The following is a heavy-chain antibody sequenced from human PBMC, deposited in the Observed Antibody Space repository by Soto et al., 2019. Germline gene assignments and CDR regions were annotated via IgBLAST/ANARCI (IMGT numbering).Heavy chain of an antibody. D-gene: IGHD3-22*01. J-gene: IGHJ4*02. Sequence: PGGSLRLSCSASGFTFSSYAIHWVRRAPGKGLEYVSAISTNGDKTYYADSVKGRFTISRENSKNTLYLQMSSLRPEDTAVYYCVKPPGYYYHSLTYYSVWGQGTLVTVSS. CDR2: ISTNGDKT. CDR1: GFTFSSYA. CDR3: VKPPGYYYHSLTYYSV. V-gene: IGHV3-64D*06.